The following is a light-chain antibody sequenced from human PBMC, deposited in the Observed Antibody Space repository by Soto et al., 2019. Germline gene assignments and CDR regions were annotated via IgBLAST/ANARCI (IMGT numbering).Light chain of an antibody. CDR1: SSDVGSYNL. V-gene: IGLV2-14*02. J-gene: IGLJ1*01. Sequence: QSVLTQPASVSGSPGQSITISCTGTSSDVGSYNLVSWYQHHPGKAPKLMIYEVSNRPSGVSNRFSGSKSGNTASLTISGLQAEDEADYYCSSYTSSSPYVFGTGTKLTVL. CDR3: SSYTSSSPYV. CDR2: EVS.